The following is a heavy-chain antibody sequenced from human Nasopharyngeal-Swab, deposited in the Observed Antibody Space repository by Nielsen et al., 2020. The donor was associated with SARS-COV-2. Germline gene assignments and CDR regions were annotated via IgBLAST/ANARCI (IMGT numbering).Heavy chain of an antibody. CDR2: ISAYNGNT. J-gene: IGHJ5*02. D-gene: IGHD2-2*01. CDR3: ARGGRYCSSTSCYGGIWFDP. V-gene: IGHV1-18*01. Sequence: WVRQAPGQGLEWMGWISAYNGNTNYAQKLQGRVTMTTDTSTSTAYMELRSLRSDDTAVYYCARGGRYCSSTSCYGGIWFDPWGQGTLVTVS.